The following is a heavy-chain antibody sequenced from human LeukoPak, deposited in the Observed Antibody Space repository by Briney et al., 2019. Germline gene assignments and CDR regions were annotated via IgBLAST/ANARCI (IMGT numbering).Heavy chain of an antibody. V-gene: IGHV4-59*08. CDR1: GGSISSYY. J-gene: IGHJ6*02. CDR3: ARHSSDLWSGYYTNYYGVDV. CDR2: IYYSGST. Sequence: SETLSLTCTVSGGSISSYYWSWVRQSPGKGLEWIGYIYYSGSTNYNPHLKSRLTISVDTSKNQFSLRLSSVTAADTAVYYCARHSSDLWSGYYTNYYGVDVWGRGTTVTVSS. D-gene: IGHD3-3*01.